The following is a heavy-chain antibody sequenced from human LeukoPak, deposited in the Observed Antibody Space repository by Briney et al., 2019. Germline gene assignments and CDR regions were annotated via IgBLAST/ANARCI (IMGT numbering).Heavy chain of an antibody. J-gene: IGHJ4*02. CDR2: INGDGRGT. CDR3: TRGGVDS. Sequence: PGGSLRLSCAASGFTFSSYGMHWVRQAPGKGLVWVSRINGDGRGTTYADSVKGRFTISRDNAKNTLYLQMNSLRAEDTAVYYCTRGGVDSWGQGTLVTVSS. V-gene: IGHV3-74*01. CDR1: GFTFSSYG. D-gene: IGHD3-16*01.